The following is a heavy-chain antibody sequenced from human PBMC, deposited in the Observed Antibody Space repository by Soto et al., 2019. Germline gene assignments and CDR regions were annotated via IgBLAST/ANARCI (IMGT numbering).Heavy chain of an antibody. CDR3: ARGVRVGATLGAYYYYGMDV. D-gene: IGHD1-26*01. V-gene: IGHV1-69*02. Sequence: QVQLVQSGAEVKKPGSSVKVSCKASGGTFSSYTISWVRQAPGQGLEWMRRIIPILGIANYAQEFQGRVTITADKSTSTAYMELSSLRSEDTAVYYCARGVRVGATLGAYYYYGMDVWGQGTTVTVSS. J-gene: IGHJ6*02. CDR2: IIPILGIA. CDR1: GGTFSSYT.